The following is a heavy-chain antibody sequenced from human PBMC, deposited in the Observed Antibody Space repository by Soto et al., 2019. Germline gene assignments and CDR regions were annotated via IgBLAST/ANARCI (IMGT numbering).Heavy chain of an antibody. Sequence: PGGSLRLSCAASGFTFSSYGMHWVRQAPGKGLEWVAVISYDGSNKYYADSVKGRFTISRDNSKNTLYLQMNSLRAEDTAVYYCAKDGLGDAFDIWGQGTMVTVSS. CDR2: ISYDGSNK. CDR1: GFTFSSYG. D-gene: IGHD7-27*01. J-gene: IGHJ3*02. V-gene: IGHV3-30*18. CDR3: AKDGLGDAFDI.